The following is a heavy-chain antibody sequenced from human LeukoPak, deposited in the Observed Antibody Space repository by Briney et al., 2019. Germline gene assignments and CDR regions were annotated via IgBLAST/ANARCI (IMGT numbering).Heavy chain of an antibody. V-gene: IGHV4-31*03. CDR1: GGSISSGGYY. Sequence: SETLSLTRTVSGGSISSGGYYWSWIRQHPGKGLEWIGYIYYSGSTYYNPSLKSRVTISVDTSKNQFSLKLSSVTAADTAVYYCAREYCGGDCYSDWGQGTLVTVSS. J-gene: IGHJ4*02. D-gene: IGHD2-21*02. CDR3: AREYCGGDCYSD. CDR2: IYYSGST.